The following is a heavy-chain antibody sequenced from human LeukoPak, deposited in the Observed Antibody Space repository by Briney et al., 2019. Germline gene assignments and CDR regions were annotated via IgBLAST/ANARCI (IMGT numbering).Heavy chain of an antibody. CDR2: IYYSGST. D-gene: IGHD1-26*01. J-gene: IGHJ3*02. CDR1: GGSISSYY. CDR3: ARPYSGSYYDAFDI. Sequence: PSETLSLTCTVSGGSISSYYWSWIRQPPGKGLEWIGYIYYSGSTNYNPSLKSRVTISVDTSKNQFSLKLSSVTAADTAVYYCARPYSGSYYDAFDIWGQGTMVTVSS. V-gene: IGHV4-59*01.